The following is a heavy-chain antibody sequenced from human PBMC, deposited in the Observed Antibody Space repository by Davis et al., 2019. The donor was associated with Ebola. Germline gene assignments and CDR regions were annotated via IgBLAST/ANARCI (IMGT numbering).Heavy chain of an antibody. J-gene: IGHJ6*03. CDR3: ARDGAAAGAYYYYYMDV. CDR1: GYTFTGYY. D-gene: IGHD6-13*01. CDR2: ISAYNGNT. Sequence: ASVTVSCKASGYTFTGYYMHWVRQAPGQGLEWMGWISAYNGNTNYAQKLQGRVTMTTDTSTSTAYMELRSLRSDDTAVYYCARDGAAAGAYYYYYMDVWGKGTTVTVSS. V-gene: IGHV1-18*04.